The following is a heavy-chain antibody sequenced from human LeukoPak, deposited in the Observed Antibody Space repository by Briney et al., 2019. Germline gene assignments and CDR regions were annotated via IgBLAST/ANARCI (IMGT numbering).Heavy chain of an antibody. CDR1: GYTFTSYD. CDR3: ARDSTHDCGGDCYPPLDY. Sequence: ASVKVSCKASGYTFTSYDINWVRQATGQGLEWMGWMNPNSGNTGYAQKFQGRVTMTRNTSISTAYMELSSLRSEDTAVYYCARDSTHDCGGDCYPPLDYWGQGTPVTVSS. CDR2: MNPNSGNT. D-gene: IGHD2-21*02. V-gene: IGHV1-8*01. J-gene: IGHJ4*02.